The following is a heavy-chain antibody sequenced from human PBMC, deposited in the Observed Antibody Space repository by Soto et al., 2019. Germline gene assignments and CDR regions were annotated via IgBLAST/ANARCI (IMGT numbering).Heavy chain of an antibody. V-gene: IGHV4-4*02. J-gene: IGHJ6*02. D-gene: IGHD2-2*01. CDR3: AGDPGRTAPHLGYCISTSCYGLGSYGMDV. Sequence: QVQLQESGPGLVKPSGTLSLTCAVSGGSISSSNWWSWVRQPPGKGLEWIGDIYHSGSTNHNPSLKSRVNISVDKTKNKFSLKLSSVTAADTAVYYCAGDPGRTAPHLGYCISTSCYGLGSYGMDVWGQGTTVTVTS. CDR1: GGSISSSNW. CDR2: IYHSGST.